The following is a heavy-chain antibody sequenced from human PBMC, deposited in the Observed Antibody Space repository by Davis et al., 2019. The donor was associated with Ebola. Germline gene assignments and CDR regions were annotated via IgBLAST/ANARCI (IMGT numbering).Heavy chain of an antibody. Sequence: GESLKISCAASGFTFSDYYMRWIRQAPGKGLEWVSYISSSGSTIYYADSVKGRFTISRDNAKHSLYLQMNSLRAEDTAVYYCARDGFYIRGATTHYGMDVWGQGTTVTVSS. J-gene: IGHJ6*02. CDR2: ISSSGSTI. CDR3: ARDGFYIRGATTHYGMDV. V-gene: IGHV3-11*01. D-gene: IGHD1-26*01. CDR1: GFTFSDYY.